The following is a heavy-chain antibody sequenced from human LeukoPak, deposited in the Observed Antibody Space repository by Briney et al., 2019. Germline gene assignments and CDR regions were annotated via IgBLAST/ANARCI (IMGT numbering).Heavy chain of an antibody. CDR2: IYYSGST. V-gene: IGHV4-59*01. CDR3: ARVDWLYYFDY. CDR1: GGSISSYY. Sequence: SETLSLTCTVSGGSISSYYWSWIRQPPGKGLEWIGYIYYSGSTNYNPFLKSRVTISVDTSKNQFSLKLSSVTAADTAVYYCARVDWLYYFDYWGQGTLVTVSS. D-gene: IGHD3/OR15-3a*01. J-gene: IGHJ4*02.